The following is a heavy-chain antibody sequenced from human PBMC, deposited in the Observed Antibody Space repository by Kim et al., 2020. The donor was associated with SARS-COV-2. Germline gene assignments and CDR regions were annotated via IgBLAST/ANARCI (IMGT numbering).Heavy chain of an antibody. CDR3: ATDYGDYGEFDY. J-gene: IGHJ4*02. D-gene: IGHD4-17*01. V-gene: IGHV1-24*01. Sequence: AQPFQGRVTMTAGTSTATAYLELSSLRSEDTAVYYCATDYGDYGEFDYWGQGTLVTVSS.